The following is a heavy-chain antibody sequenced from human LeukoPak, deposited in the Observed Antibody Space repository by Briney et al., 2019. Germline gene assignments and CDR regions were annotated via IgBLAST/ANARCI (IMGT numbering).Heavy chain of an antibody. CDR2: IYYSGST. J-gene: IGHJ3*02. Sequence: SETLSLTCTVSGGSISNYYWSWIRQPPGKGLEWIGYIYYSGSTNYNPSLKSRVTISVDTSKNQFSLKLSSVTAADTAVYYCARDRVGGAFDIWGQGTMVTVSS. D-gene: IGHD2-15*01. V-gene: IGHV4-59*01. CDR3: ARDRVGGAFDI. CDR1: GGSISNYY.